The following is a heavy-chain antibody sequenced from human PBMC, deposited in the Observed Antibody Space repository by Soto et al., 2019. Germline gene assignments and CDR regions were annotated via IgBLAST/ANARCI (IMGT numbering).Heavy chain of an antibody. Sequence: PGGSLRLSCAASGFTFSSYGMHWVRQAPGKGLEWVAVIWYDGSNKYYADSVKGRFTISRDISKNTLYLQMNSLRAEDTAVYYCARVATSSSAEYFQHWGQGTLVTVSS. V-gene: IGHV3-33*01. CDR3: ARVATSSSAEYFQH. CDR1: GFTFSSYG. J-gene: IGHJ1*01. CDR2: IWYDGSNK. D-gene: IGHD2-2*01.